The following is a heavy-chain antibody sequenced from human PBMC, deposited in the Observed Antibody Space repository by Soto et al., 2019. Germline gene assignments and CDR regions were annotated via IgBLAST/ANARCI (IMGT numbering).Heavy chain of an antibody. V-gene: IGHV1-3*01. CDR2: INAGNGNT. CDR3: ARGGVGSRPVDF. Sequence: VASVKVSCKASGYTFISYAIHWVRQAPGQRLEWMGWINAGNGNTKYSQKFQGRVTFTRDTSASTAYMELSSLRSEDTAVYYCARGGVGSRPVDFWGQGTLVTVSS. CDR1: GYTFISYA. D-gene: IGHD3-16*01. J-gene: IGHJ4*02.